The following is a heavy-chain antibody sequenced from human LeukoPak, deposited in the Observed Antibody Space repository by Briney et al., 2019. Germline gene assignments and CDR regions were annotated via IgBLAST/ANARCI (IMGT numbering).Heavy chain of an antibody. CDR2: ISYDGSNK. J-gene: IGHJ4*02. Sequence: GGSLRLSCAASGFTFSSYAMHWVRQAPGKGLEWVAVISYDGSNKYYADSVKGRFTISRDNSKNTLYLQMNSLRAEDTAVYYCARDEKRRLVRRVDYWGQGTLVTVSS. CDR1: GFTFSSYA. CDR3: ARDEKRRLVRRVDY. V-gene: IGHV3-30*04. D-gene: IGHD6-19*01.